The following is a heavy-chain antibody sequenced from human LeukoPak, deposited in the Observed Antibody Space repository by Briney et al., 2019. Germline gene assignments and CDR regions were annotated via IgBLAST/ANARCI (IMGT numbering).Heavy chain of an antibody. V-gene: IGHV4-34*01. CDR3: ARDLKYYYDSSGYYYFGWFDP. CDR1: GGSFSGYY. CDR2: INHSGST. D-gene: IGHD3-22*01. J-gene: IGHJ5*02. Sequence: SETLSLTCAVYGGSFSGYYWSWIRQPPGKGLEWIGEINHSGSTNYNPSLKSRVTISVDTSKNQFSLKLSSVTAADTAVYYCARDLKYYYDSSGYYYFGWFDPWGQGTLVTVSS.